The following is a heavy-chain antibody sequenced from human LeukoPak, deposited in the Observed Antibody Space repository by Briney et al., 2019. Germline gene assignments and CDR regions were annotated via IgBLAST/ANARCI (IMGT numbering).Heavy chain of an antibody. CDR2: IYYSGST. Sequence: SETLSLTCAVYGGSFSGYYWSWIRQPPGKGLEWIGSIYYSGSTYYNPSLKSRVTISVDTSKNQFSLKLSSVTAADTAVYYCATLDYGSGSFDYWGQGTLVTVSS. D-gene: IGHD3-10*01. CDR3: ATLDYGSGSFDY. CDR1: GGSFSGYY. J-gene: IGHJ4*02. V-gene: IGHV4-34*01.